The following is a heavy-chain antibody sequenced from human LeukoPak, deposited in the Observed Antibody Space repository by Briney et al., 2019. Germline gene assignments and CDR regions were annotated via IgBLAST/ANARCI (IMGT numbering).Heavy chain of an antibody. J-gene: IGHJ4*02. Sequence: GESLKISCKGSGYKFTNYWIGWVRQMPGKALEWMGIIYPGDSDTTYSTSFQGQVTISADKSISTAYLQWSSLKASDTAMYYCATTMGRRTPYDYWGQGTLVTVSS. D-gene: IGHD2-8*01. CDR1: GYKFTNYW. V-gene: IGHV5-51*01. CDR3: ATTMGRRTPYDY. CDR2: IYPGDSDT.